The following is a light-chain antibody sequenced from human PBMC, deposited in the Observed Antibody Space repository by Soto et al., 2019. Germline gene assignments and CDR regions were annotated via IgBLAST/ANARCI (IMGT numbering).Light chain of an antibody. CDR3: HQYGSSPLT. Sequence: TLSPSPRSLTNGERATLPCRASQSVSEFLAWYQQKPGQAPRLLIYGASTRAAGIPVRFSGSGSGTEVTLTLSSLQSEDFAVYYCHQYGSSPLTFGGGTKVDI. CDR2: GAS. V-gene: IGKV3-15*01. J-gene: IGKJ4*01. CDR1: QSVSEF.